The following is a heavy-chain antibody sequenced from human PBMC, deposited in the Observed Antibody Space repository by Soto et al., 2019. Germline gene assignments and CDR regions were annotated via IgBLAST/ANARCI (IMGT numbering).Heavy chain of an antibody. CDR2: IKGKTDGGTT. CDR1: GFTFNDAW. CDR3: TTMDNCGGNLPFGY. D-gene: IGHD2-21*02. V-gene: IGHV3-15*07. J-gene: IGHJ4*02. Sequence: EVQLVESGGGLVKPGGSLRLSCAASGFTFNDAWMTCVRQAPGKGLEWVGRIKGKTDGGTTDYAAPVKGRFTISRDDSKTTLYLQMNSLKTEDTAVYYCTTMDNCGGNLPFGYWGQGTLVSVSS.